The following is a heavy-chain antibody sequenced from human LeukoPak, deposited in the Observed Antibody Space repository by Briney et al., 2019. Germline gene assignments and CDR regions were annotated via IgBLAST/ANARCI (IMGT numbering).Heavy chain of an antibody. J-gene: IGHJ4*02. CDR1: GFTFSNYA. Sequence: GGSLRLSCAASGFTFSNYAMHWVRQAPGKGLEWVAIISYDGSNEYYADSVKGRFTISRDNSKNTLYLQMNSLRAEDTAVYYCAKDQAYNWNSDLADYWGQGTLVTVSS. CDR3: AKDQAYNWNSDLADY. D-gene: IGHD1-7*01. CDR2: ISYDGSNE. V-gene: IGHV3-30-3*01.